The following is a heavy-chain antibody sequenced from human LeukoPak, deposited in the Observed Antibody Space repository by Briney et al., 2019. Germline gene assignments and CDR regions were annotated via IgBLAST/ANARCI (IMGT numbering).Heavy chain of an antibody. J-gene: IGHJ4*02. D-gene: IGHD1-26*01. CDR3: ARSPYSGSYHQFDY. CDR2: ISAYNGNT. V-gene: IGHV1-18*01. Sequence: ASVKVSCKASGYTFTSYGISWVRQAPGQGFEWMGWISAYNGNTNYAQKLQGRVTMTTDTSTSTAYMELRSLRSDDTAVYYCARSPYSGSYHQFDYWGQGTLVTVSS. CDR1: GYTFTSYG.